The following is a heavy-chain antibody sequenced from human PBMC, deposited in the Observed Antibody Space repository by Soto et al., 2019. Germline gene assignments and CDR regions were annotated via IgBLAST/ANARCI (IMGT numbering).Heavy chain of an antibody. V-gene: IGHV3-33*01. CDR1: GFTFSTYG. CDR2: IWYDGSNK. CDR3: ARVVYYDSSGYPDY. J-gene: IGHJ4*02. D-gene: IGHD3-22*01. Sequence: PGGSLRLSCAASGFTFSTYGMQWVRQAPGKGLEWVAVIWYDGSNKYYADSVKGRFTISRDNSKNKLYLQMNSLRAEDTAVYYCARVVYYDSSGYPDYWGQGTLVTVSS.